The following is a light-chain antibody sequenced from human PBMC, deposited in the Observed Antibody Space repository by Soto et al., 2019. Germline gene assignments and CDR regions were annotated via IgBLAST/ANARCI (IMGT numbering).Light chain of an antibody. Sequence: DIQMTQSPSTLSASVGDRVTITCRASQSISSWLAWYQQKPGKAPKLLIYDASSLESWVPSRFSGSGSGTEFTLTISSLQPDDFATYYCQQYNSYPRTVGQGTKVEIK. J-gene: IGKJ1*01. CDR2: DAS. V-gene: IGKV1-5*01. CDR1: QSISSW. CDR3: QQYNSYPRT.